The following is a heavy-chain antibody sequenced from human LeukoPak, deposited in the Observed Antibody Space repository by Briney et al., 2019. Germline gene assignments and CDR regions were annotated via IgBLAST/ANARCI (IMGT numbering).Heavy chain of an antibody. J-gene: IGHJ3*02. D-gene: IGHD2-8*02. V-gene: IGHV4-61*02. Sequence: SQTLSLTCTVSGGSIRSGDYYWSWIRQPAGKGLEWIGRIYTTGSTNYNPSLKSRVTISADTSKDQFSLKLSSVTAADTAVYYCARDLYWAFDIWGQGTMVTVSS. CDR1: GGSIRSGDYY. CDR3: ARDLYWAFDI. CDR2: IYTTGST.